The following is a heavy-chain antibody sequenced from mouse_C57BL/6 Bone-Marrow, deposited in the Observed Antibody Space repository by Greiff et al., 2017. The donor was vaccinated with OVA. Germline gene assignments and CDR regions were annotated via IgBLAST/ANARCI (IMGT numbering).Heavy chain of an antibody. Sequence: EVQRVESGGGLVKPGGSLKLSCAASGFTFSSYAMSWVRQTPEKRLEWVATISDGGSYTYYPDNVKGRFTISRDNAKNNLYLQMSHLKSEDTAMYYCATYGSGHYAMDYWGQGTSVTVSS. V-gene: IGHV5-4*01. J-gene: IGHJ4*01. CDR2: ISDGGSYT. CDR3: ATYGSGHYAMDY. D-gene: IGHD1-1*01. CDR1: GFTFSSYA.